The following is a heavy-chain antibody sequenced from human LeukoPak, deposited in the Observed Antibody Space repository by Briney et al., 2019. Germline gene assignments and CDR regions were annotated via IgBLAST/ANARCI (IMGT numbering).Heavy chain of an antibody. Sequence: TGRPLRLSCAASGFTFDDYAMHWVRQAPGKGLEWVSGISWNSGSIGCADSVKGRFTISRDNAKNSLFLQMNSLRAEDMALYYCAKDECSSSSCSIDYWGQETLVTVSS. CDR1: GFTFDDYA. J-gene: IGHJ4*02. CDR3: AKDECSSSSCSIDY. CDR2: ISWNSGSI. V-gene: IGHV3-9*03. D-gene: IGHD2-2*01.